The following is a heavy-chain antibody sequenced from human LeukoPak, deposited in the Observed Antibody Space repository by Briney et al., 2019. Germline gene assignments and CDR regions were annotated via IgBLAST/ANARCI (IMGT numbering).Heavy chain of an antibody. Sequence: PGGSLRLSCATSGFTFSSYSMNWVRQAPGKGLEWVSYISSSSSTIYYADSVKGRFTISRDNAKNSLYLQMNSLRDEDTAVYYCARRNSYGSGSLGRPFDYWGQEPWSPSPQ. CDR2: ISSSSSTI. J-gene: IGHJ4*01. D-gene: IGHD3-10*01. CDR3: ARRNSYGSGSLGRPFDY. CDR1: GFTFSSYS. V-gene: IGHV3-48*02.